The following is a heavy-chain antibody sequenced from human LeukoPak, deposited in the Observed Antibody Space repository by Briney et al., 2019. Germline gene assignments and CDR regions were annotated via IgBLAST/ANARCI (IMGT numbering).Heavy chain of an antibody. J-gene: IGHJ4*02. Sequence: SETLSLTCTVSGYSISSGYYWGWIRQPPGQGLEWIGSIYHSGSTYYNPSLKSRVTISVDTSKNQFSLKLSFVTAADTAVYYCARDYYDTSGAFDYWGQGSLVTVSS. CDR1: GYSISSGYY. CDR3: ARDYYDTSGAFDY. V-gene: IGHV4-38-2*02. CDR2: IYHSGST. D-gene: IGHD3-22*01.